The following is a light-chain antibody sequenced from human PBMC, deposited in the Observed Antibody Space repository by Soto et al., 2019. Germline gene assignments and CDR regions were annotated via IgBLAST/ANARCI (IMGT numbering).Light chain of an antibody. CDR1: QSVSSN. CDR3: QQYDNWPLYT. J-gene: IGKJ2*01. CDR2: GAS. V-gene: IGKV3D-15*01. Sequence: EIVMTQSPATLSVSPGERATLSCRASQSVSSNLAWYQQKPGQAPRLLIHGASTRATDIPARFSGSGSGTEFTLTISSLQSEDFAVYYCQQYDNWPLYTFGQGTKLEIK.